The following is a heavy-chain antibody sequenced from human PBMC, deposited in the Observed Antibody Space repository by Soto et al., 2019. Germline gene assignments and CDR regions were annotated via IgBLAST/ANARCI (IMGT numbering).Heavy chain of an antibody. J-gene: IGHJ3*02. Sequence: SETLSLTCTVSGGSISSSSYYWGWIRQPPGKGLEWIGSIYYSGSTYYNPSLKSRVTISVDTSKNQFSLKLSSVTAADTAVYYCASSIVAVPVIWGQGTMVTVS. D-gene: IGHD2-2*01. CDR3: ASSIVAVPVI. V-gene: IGHV4-39*01. CDR1: GGSISSSSYY. CDR2: IYYSGST.